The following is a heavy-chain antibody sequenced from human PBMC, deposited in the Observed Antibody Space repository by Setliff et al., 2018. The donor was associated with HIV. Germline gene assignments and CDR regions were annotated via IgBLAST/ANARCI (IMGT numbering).Heavy chain of an antibody. CDR3: ARSSMAGFDY. J-gene: IGHJ4*02. CDR1: GGSISSGSYY. Sequence: PSETLSLTCTVSGGSISSGSYYWGWIRLSPTKGLEWIGSIHLSDTYYNPSLKSRVTISVDTSKDQFSLKLTSLTAADTAVYYCARSSMAGFDYWGQGKLVTVSS. CDR2: IHLSDT. D-gene: IGHD6-19*01. V-gene: IGHV4-39*07.